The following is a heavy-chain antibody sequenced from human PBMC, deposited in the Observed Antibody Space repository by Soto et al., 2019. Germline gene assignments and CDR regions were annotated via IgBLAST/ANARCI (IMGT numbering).Heavy chain of an antibody. J-gene: IGHJ4*02. CDR3: ATLSGGDNGDDISDF. V-gene: IGHV3-11*06. CDR2: ISSNSFYT. CDR1: AVNDSKYQ. Sequence: SQTLSYYRRAVNDSKYQMSWNHQEKMKGLEWVSTISSNSFYTKYEDSVKGRFTISRDNAKNSLFLQMNSLRVEDTAVYYCATLSGGDNGDDISDFWGQGTLVTVSS. D-gene: IGHD4-17*01.